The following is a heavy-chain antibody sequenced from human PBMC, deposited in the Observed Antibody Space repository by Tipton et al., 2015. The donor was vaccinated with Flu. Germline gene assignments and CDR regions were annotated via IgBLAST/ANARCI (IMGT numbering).Heavy chain of an antibody. CDR3: ARDYCSVGICYPDF. J-gene: IGHJ4*02. CDR2: IYTSGST. D-gene: IGHD2-15*01. V-gene: IGHV4-61*02. Sequence: TLSLTCNVSGDSISTGSHYWNWIRQPAGKGLEWIGRIYTSGSTTYNPSLKSRVTIAIDTSKNQFSLKLSSVTAADTAVYYCARDYCSVGICYPDFWGQGALVAVSS. CDR1: GDSISTGSHY.